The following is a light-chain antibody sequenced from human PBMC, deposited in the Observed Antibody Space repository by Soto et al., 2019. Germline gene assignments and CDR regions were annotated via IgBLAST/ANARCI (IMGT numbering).Light chain of an antibody. CDR1: SRDVGAYTY. J-gene: IGLJ1*01. Sequence: QSALTQPASVSGSPGQSITISCTGTSRDVGAYTYVSWYQQHPGIAPKLMIFEVSNRPSGVSNRFSGSKSGNSASLTISGLQAEDEADYYCRSYTISTTTVFGTETKLTVL. CDR2: EVS. V-gene: IGLV2-14*01. CDR3: RSYTISTTTV.